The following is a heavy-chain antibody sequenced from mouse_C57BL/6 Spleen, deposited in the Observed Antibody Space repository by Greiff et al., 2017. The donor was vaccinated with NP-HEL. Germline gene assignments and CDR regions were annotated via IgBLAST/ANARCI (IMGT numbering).Heavy chain of an antibody. CDR2: IHPNSGST. V-gene: IGHV1-64*01. CDR1: GYTFTSYW. Sequence: QVQLQQPGAELVKPGASVKLSCKASGYTFTSYWMHWVKQRPGQGLEWIGMIHPNSGSTNYNEKFKSKATLTVDKSSSTAYMQLSSLTSEDSAVYYCARWVSDQVTYYFDYWGQGTTLTVSS. J-gene: IGHJ2*01. CDR3: ARWVSDQVTYYFDY.